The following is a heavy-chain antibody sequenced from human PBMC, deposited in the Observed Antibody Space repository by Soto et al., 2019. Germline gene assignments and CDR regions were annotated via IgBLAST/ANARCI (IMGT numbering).Heavy chain of an antibody. CDR3: ARRSVAGPFDY. D-gene: IGHD6-19*01. CDR2: IYHSGST. V-gene: IGHV4-38-2*01. J-gene: IGHJ4*02. CDR1: GYSHRGGYY. Sequence: PSEPPSLTSAVSGYSHRGGYYWGWFRQPPGKGLEWIGSIYHSGSTYYNPSLKSRVTISVDTSKNQFSLKLSSVTAADTAVYYFARRSVAGPFDYWGQGTLVTVSS.